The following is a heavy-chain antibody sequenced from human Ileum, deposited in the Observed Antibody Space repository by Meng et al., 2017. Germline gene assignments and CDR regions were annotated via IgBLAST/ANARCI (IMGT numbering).Heavy chain of an antibody. J-gene: IGHJ4*02. CDR1: SGSISSNTY. D-gene: IGHD4-23*01. CDR3: ARHGGYSQDF. Sequence: LEGPGPGLRRPSGTLSLTCAVSSGSISSNTYWSWVRQPPGKGLEWIGQISHSGSAYYNPSLKSRVTMSVDKSKSQFSLMLTSVTAADTAIYYCARHGGYSQDFWGQGTLVTVSS. CDR2: ISHSGSA. V-gene: IGHV4-4*02.